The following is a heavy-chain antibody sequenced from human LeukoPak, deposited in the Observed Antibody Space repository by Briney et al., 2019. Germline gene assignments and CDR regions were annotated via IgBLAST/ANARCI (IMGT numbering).Heavy chain of an antibody. J-gene: IGHJ4*02. CDR3: ARSPDYRVYAGGY. V-gene: IGHV1-2*02. CDR1: GYSFNGYY. CDR2: INPNSGGT. D-gene: IGHD4-17*01. Sequence: ASVKVSCKASGYSFNGYYMHWVRQAPGQGLEWMGWINPNSGGTNYAQKFQGRVTMTRDTSISTAYMELSRLRSDDTAVYYCARSPDYRVYAGGYWGQGTLVTVSS.